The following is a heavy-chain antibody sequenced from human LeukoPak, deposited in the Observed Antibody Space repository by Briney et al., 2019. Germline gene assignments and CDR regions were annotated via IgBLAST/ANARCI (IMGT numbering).Heavy chain of an antibody. CDR1: GYTFTSCD. CDR2: MNPNSGNT. CDR3: ARGPASGYYYFY. Sequence: ASVKVSCKASGYTFTSCDINWVRQATGQGLEWMGWMNPNSGNTGYAQKFQGRVTMTRNTSISTAYMELSSLRSEDTAVYYCARGPASGYYYFYWGQGTLVTVSS. D-gene: IGHD3-22*01. V-gene: IGHV1-8*01. J-gene: IGHJ4*02.